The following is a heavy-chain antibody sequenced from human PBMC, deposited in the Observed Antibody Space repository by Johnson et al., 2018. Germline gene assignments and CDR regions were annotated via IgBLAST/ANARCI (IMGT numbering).Heavy chain of an antibody. Sequence: VQLGQAGGGVVEPGGSLRLSCAASGFTFSSYWMHWVRQAPGKGLVWVSRINSDGSGPNYADSVKGRFTISRDNAKNTLYLQRKSLRAEETDVYYCARDTPSSGWGGYGMDVWGQGTTVTVSS. J-gene: IGHJ6*02. CDR2: INSDGSGP. D-gene: IGHD6-6*01. CDR1: GFTFSSYW. CDR3: ARDTPSSGWGGYGMDV. V-gene: IGHV3-74*01.